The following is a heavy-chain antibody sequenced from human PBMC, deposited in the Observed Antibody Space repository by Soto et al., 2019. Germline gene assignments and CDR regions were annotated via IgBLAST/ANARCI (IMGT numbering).Heavy chain of an antibody. V-gene: IGHV1-46*01. CDR2: INPSGGST. J-gene: IGHJ3*02. D-gene: IGHD7-27*01. CDR3: ARVEEYAGDRGAFDI. CDR1: GYTFTSYY. Sequence: ASVKVSCKASGYTFTSYYMHWVRQAPGQGLEWMGIINPSGGSTSYAQKFQGRVTMTRDTSTSTVYMELSSLRSEDTAVYYCARVEEYAGDRGAFDIWGQGTMVTVSS.